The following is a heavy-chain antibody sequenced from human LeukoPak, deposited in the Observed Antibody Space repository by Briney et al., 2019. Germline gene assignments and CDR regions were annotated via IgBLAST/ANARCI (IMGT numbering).Heavy chain of an antibody. V-gene: IGHV1-8*01. CDR2: MNPNSGNT. Sequence: ASVKVSCKASGYTFTSYDINWVRQATGQGREWMGWMNPNSGNTGYAQKFQGRVTMTRNTSISTAYMELSSLRSEDTAVYYCARGWKRWLQSAAGYWGQGTLVTVSS. J-gene: IGHJ4*02. D-gene: IGHD5-24*01. CDR3: ARGWKRWLQSAAGY. CDR1: GYTFTSYD.